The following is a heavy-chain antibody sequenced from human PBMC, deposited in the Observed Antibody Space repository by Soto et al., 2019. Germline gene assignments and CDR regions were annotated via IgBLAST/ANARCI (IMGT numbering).Heavy chain of an antibody. Sequence: PGGSLRLSCAASGCTFISYAMIWVRQAPGKGLEWVSGINWNGGSTGYADSVKGRFTISRDNAKNSLYLQMNSLRAEDTALYYCARDAYYDILTGLNWFDPWGQGTLVTVSS. CDR1: GCTFISYA. D-gene: IGHD3-9*01. CDR2: INWNGGST. J-gene: IGHJ5*02. CDR3: ARDAYYDILTGLNWFDP. V-gene: IGHV3-20*04.